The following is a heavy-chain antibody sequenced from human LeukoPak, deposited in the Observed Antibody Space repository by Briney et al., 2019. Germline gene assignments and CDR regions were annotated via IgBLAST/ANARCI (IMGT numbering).Heavy chain of an antibody. CDR1: GGSISSSSYY. D-gene: IGHD7-27*01. V-gene: IGHV4-39*01. J-gene: IGHJ4*02. CDR2: IYYSGST. Sequence: SETLSLTCTVSGGSISSSSYYWGWIRQPPGKGLEWIGSIYYSGSTYYNPSLKSRVTISVDTSKNQFSLKLSSVTAADTAVYYCARGRLGNGAGHYYFDYWGQGALVIVSP. CDR3: ARGRLGNGAGHYYFDY.